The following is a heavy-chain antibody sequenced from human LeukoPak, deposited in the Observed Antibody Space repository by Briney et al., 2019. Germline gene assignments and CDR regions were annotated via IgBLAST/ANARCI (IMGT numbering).Heavy chain of an antibody. Sequence: GGSLRLSCAASGFTFSSYSMNWVRQAPGKGLEWVSYISSSSSTIYYADSVKGRFTISRDNAKNSLYLQMNSLRAEDMALYYRAKELAVAVWFDIWGQGTLVTVSS. CDR3: AKELAVAVWFDI. D-gene: IGHD6-19*01. J-gene: IGHJ5*02. CDR1: GFTFSSYS. CDR2: ISSSSSTI. V-gene: IGHV3-48*04.